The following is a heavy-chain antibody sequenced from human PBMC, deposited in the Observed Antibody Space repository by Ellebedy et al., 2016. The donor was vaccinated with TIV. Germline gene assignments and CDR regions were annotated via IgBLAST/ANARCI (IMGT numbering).Heavy chain of an antibody. V-gene: IGHV3-7*03. CDR1: GFTFSFYW. Sequence: GESLKISCAGSGFTFSFYWMSWVRQAPGKGPEWVANINKDGSETFYVDSVKGRFTISRDNAKNSLYLQMNSLRAEDTAVDYCASPPGVVALWGQGTLVTVSS. CDR2: INKDGSET. D-gene: IGHD3-10*01. CDR3: ASPPGVVAL. J-gene: IGHJ4*02.